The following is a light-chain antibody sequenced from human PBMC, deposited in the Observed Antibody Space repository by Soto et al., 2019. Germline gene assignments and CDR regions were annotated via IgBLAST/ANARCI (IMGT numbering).Light chain of an antibody. J-gene: IGKJ5*01. CDR3: QHYNNWPIT. CDR1: QSVGSS. Sequence: VLTHSPDTLSLSPGERAPLSCRASQSVGSSSLAWYQQKPGQAPRLLIYGASTRATGIPARFSGSGSGTEFTLTISSPQSEDFAVYFCQHYNNWPITFGQGTRLEI. V-gene: IGKV3-15*01. CDR2: GAS.